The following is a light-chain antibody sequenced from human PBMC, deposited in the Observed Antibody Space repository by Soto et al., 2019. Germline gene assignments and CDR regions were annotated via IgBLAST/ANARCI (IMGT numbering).Light chain of an antibody. CDR3: QQYNNWPLT. V-gene: IGKV3D-15*01. CDR1: QSVSYN. J-gene: IGKJ4*01. Sequence: ETVMTQSPATLSVSPGDRATLSCSASQSVSYNLAWYQQKPGQAPRLLIYDASTRATGIPARFSGSASGIEFTLTISSLLSEDFAVYYCQQYNNWPLTFGGGTKVEMK. CDR2: DAS.